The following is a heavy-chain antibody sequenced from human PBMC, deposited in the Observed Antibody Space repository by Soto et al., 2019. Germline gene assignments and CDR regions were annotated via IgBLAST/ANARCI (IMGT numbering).Heavy chain of an antibody. CDR3: MPGVELPPY. V-gene: IGHV3-73*02. J-gene: IGHJ4*02. CDR2: VSSRLNSFAT. D-gene: IGHD1-26*01. CDR1: GFTFSGSA. Sequence: EVQLVESGGGLVQPGGSLKLSCAASGFTFSGSAIHWVRQAPGKGLEWVGRVSSRLNSFATAYAGSVKGRFIISRADSKNTAHLQMSGMETEDTAVYYSMPGVELPPYWGQGTLVTVSS.